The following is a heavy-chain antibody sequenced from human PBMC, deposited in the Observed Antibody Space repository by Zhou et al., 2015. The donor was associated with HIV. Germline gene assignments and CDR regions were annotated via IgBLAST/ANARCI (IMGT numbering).Heavy chain of an antibody. D-gene: IGHD3-3*01. CDR1: GFTFSSYA. CDR2: ISGSGGST. J-gene: IGHJ3*02. V-gene: IGHV3-23*04. CDR3: AREARFWSGYPWSAFDI. Sequence: EVQLVESGGGLIHPGGSLRLSCAASGFTFSSYAMSWVRQAPGKGLEWVSAISGSGGSTYYADSVKGRFTISRDNSKNTLYLQMNSLRAEDTAVYYCAREARFWSGYPWSAFDIWGQGTMVTVSS.